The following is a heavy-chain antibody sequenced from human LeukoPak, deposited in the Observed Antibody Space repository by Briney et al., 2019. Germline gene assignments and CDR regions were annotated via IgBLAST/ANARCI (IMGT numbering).Heavy chain of an antibody. Sequence: GGSLRLSCAASGFTFSSYEMNWVRQAPGKGLEWVSYISSSGSTIYYADSVKGRFTVSRDNAKNSLYLQMNSLRAEDTAVYYCASLDFNYDFWSGYSYFDYWGQGTLVTVSS. J-gene: IGHJ4*02. V-gene: IGHV3-48*03. D-gene: IGHD3-3*01. CDR3: ASLDFNYDFWSGYSYFDY. CDR2: ISSSGSTI. CDR1: GFTFSSYE.